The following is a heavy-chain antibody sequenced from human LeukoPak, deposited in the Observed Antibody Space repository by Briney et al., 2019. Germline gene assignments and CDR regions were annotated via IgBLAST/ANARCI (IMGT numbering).Heavy chain of an antibody. V-gene: IGHV4-34*01. Sequence: SETLSLTCAVYGGSFSGYYWSWIRQPPGKGLEWIGEINHSGSTNYNPSLKSRVTISVDTSKNQFSLKLSSVTAADTAVYYCARGRTSLTYYYDSSGYYSGFRYWGQGTLVTVSS. J-gene: IGHJ4*02. CDR1: GGSFSGYY. CDR3: ARGRTSLTYYYDSSGYYSGFRY. CDR2: INHSGST. D-gene: IGHD3-22*01.